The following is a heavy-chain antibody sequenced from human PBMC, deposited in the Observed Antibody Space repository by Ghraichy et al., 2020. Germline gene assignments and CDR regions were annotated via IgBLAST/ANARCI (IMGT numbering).Heavy chain of an antibody. CDR3: ARMPPGELLGGYYYYGMDV. CDR2: ISSNGGST. D-gene: IGHD1-26*01. J-gene: IGHJ6*02. V-gene: IGHV3-64*01. Sequence: LSLTCAASGFTFSSYAMHWVRQAPGKGLEYVSAISSNGGSTYYANSVKGRFTISRDNSKNTLYLQMGSLRAEDMAVYYCARMPPGELLGGYYYYGMDVWGQGTTVTVSS. CDR1: GFTFSSYA.